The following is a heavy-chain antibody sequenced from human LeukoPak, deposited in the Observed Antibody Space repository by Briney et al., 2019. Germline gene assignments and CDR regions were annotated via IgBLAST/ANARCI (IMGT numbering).Heavy chain of an antibody. CDR1: GGSISSSNW. V-gene: IGHV4-4*02. Sequence: SETLSLTCAVSGGSISSSNWWSWVRQPPGKGLEWIGEIYHSGSTNYNPSLKSRVTISVDKSKNRFSLKLSSVTAADTAVYYCARVSNVIFDAFDIWGQGTMVTVSS. CDR3: ARVSNVIFDAFDI. J-gene: IGHJ3*02. CDR2: IYHSGST.